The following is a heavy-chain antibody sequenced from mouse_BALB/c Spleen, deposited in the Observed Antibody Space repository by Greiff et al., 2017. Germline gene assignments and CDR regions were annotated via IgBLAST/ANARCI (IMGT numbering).Heavy chain of an antibody. Sequence: DVHLVESGGGLVKPGGSLKLSCAASGFAFSSYDMSWVRQTPEKRLEWVAYISSGGGSTYYPDTVKGRFTISRDNAKNTLYLQMSSLKSEDTAMYYCARHTYYYGSSYGFAYWGQGTLVTVSA. CDR3: ARHTYYYGSSYGFAY. V-gene: IGHV5-12-1*01. CDR1: GFAFSSYD. J-gene: IGHJ3*01. CDR2: ISSGGGST. D-gene: IGHD1-1*01.